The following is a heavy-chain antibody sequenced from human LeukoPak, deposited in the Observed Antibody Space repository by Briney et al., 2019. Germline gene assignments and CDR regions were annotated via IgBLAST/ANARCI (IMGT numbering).Heavy chain of an antibody. D-gene: IGHD1-26*01. CDR3: ARARRVVGATTGYFDY. J-gene: IGHJ4*02. CDR2: ISSSSSTI. Sequence: SGGSLRLSCAASGSTFSSYSMNWVRQAPGKGLEWVSYISSSSSTIYYADSVKGRFTISRDNAKNSLYLQMNSLRAEDTAVYYCARARRVVGATTGYFDYWGQGTLVTVSS. V-gene: IGHV3-48*04. CDR1: GSTFSSYS.